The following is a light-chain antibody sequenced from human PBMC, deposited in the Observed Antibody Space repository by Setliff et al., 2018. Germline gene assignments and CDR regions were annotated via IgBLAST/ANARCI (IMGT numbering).Light chain of an antibody. CDR2: GVS. V-gene: IGLV2-8*01. CDR3: SSYAGSNNYV. CDR1: SSDVGGYNH. Sequence: QSALAQPPSASGSPGQSVTISCTGASSDVGGYNHVSWYQQHPGKAPKLLTYGVSKRPSGVPDRFSGSKSGNTASLTVSGLQADDEADYYCSSYAGSNNYVFGTGTKVTVL. J-gene: IGLJ1*01.